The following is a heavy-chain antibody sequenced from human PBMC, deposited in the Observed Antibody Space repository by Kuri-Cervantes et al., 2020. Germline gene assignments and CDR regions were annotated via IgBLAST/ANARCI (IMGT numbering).Heavy chain of an antibody. J-gene: IGHJ5*02. D-gene: IGHD6-19*01. CDR3: ARSIVVTEGVGGWFDP. Sequence: SETLSLTCTVSGDSVNSDFYYWVWFRQPPGKRLEWIAQIYYSGTTKYNPSLKSRVTISLDTSKNQFSLKLNSVTAADTAVYYCARSIVVTEGVGGWFDPWGQGTLVTVSS. CDR1: GDSVNSDFYY. CDR2: IYYSGTT. V-gene: IGHV4-61*01.